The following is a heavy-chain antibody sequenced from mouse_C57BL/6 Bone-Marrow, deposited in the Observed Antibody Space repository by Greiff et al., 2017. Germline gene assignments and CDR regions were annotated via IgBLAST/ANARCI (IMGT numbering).Heavy chain of an antibody. V-gene: IGHV5-4*03. CDR1: GFTFSSYA. J-gene: IGHJ2*01. D-gene: IGHD1-1*01. CDR3: ARGGAVVGGY. CDR2: ISDGGSYT. Sequence: EVMLVESGGGLVKPGGSLKLSCAASGFTFSSYAMSWVRQTPEKRLEWVATISDGGSYTYYPDNVKGRFTISRDNAKNNLYLQMGHLKSEDTAMYYCARGGAVVGGYWGQGTTLTVSS.